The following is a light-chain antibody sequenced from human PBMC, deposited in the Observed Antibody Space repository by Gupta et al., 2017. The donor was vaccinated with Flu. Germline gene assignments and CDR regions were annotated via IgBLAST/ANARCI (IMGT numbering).Light chain of an antibody. CDR1: QSVLYSSNNKNY. CDR3: QHRGT. CDR2: WAS. V-gene: IGKV4-1*01. Sequence: DIVMTQSPESLAVSLGERATINCKSSQSVLYSSNNKNYLAWYQQKPGQPPKLLIYWASTRESGVPDRFSGSGSGTDFTLTISSLQAEDVAVYYCQHRGTFGQGTRVEIK. J-gene: IGKJ1*01.